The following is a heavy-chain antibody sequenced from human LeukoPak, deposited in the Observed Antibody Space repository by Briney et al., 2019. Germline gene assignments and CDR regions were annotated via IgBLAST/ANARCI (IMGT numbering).Heavy chain of an antibody. V-gene: IGHV3-74*01. Sequence: GGSLRLSCAASGFTFSSYSMNWVRQAPGKGLVWVSRINSDGSSTSYADSVKGRFTISRDNAKNTLYLQMNSLRAEDTAVYYCARGYCSSTSCPKAYYFDYWGQGTLVTVSS. J-gene: IGHJ4*02. CDR2: INSDGSST. CDR1: GFTFSSYS. D-gene: IGHD2-2*01. CDR3: ARGYCSSTSCPKAYYFDY.